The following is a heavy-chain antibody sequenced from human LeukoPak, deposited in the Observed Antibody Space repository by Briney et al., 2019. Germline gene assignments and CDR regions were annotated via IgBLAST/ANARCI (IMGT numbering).Heavy chain of an antibody. CDR3: AAETSMVAY. J-gene: IGHJ4*02. CDR1: GYTFTSYD. CDR2: MNPNSGNT. D-gene: IGHD2-8*01. V-gene: IGHV1-8*01. Sequence: EASVKVSCKASGYTFTSYDINWVRQAPGQGLEWMGWMNPNSGNTACAQGFQGRVTMTRNASISTAYMELSSLRSEDTALYYCAAETSMVAYWGQGALVTVSS.